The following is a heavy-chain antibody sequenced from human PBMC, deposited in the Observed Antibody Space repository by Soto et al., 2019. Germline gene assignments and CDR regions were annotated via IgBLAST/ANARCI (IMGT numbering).Heavy chain of an antibody. CDR1: GGSISSNSYY. CDR3: ARPPTSYGMDV. D-gene: IGHD5-12*01. J-gene: IGHJ6*04. CDR2: IYYGGTT. V-gene: IGHV4-39*01. Sequence: QLQLQESGPGLVKPSETLSLTCTVSGGSISSNSYYWGWIRQPPGKGLEWIGSIYYGGTTYYNPSLKSRVTISVDTSKNQFSLKLSSVTAADTAVYYCARPPTSYGMDVWGKGTTVTVSS.